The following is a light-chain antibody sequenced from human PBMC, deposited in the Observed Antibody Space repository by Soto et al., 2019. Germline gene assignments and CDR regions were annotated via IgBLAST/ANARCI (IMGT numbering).Light chain of an antibody. Sequence: IALTQSPGTLSLSPGERATLSCRASQRVSSNYVAWYQHKPGQAPRLLIHGASIRATGIPDRFSGSGSGTDFSLTISRLEPEDFAVYYCHQYGTLPCAFGQGTKLQIK. V-gene: IGKV3-20*01. CDR2: GAS. CDR3: HQYGTLPCA. J-gene: IGKJ2*02. CDR1: QRVSSNY.